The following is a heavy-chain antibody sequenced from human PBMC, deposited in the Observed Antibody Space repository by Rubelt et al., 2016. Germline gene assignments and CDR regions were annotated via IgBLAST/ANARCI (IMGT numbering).Heavy chain of an antibody. CDR1: GGTFSSYA. CDR2: IIPIFGTA. CDR3: ATRTVGVIGPHAFDI. D-gene: IGHD3-10*01. J-gene: IGHJ3*02. Sequence: QVQLVQSGAEVKKPGYSVKVSCKASGGTFSSYAISWVRQAPGQGLEWMVGIIPIFGTANYAQKFQGRVTMTEDTSTDTAYMELSSLRSEDTAVYYCATRTVGVIGPHAFDIWGQGTMVTVSS. V-gene: IGHV1-69*06.